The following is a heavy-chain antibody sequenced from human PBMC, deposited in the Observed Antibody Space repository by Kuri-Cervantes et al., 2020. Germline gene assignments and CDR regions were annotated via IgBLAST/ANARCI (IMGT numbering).Heavy chain of an antibody. J-gene: IGHJ6*02. Sequence: SVKVSCKASGGTFSSYAISWVRQAPGQGLEWMGGIIPIFGTANYAQKFQGRVTMTRDTSISTAYMELSRLRSDDTAVYYCAREGPNVGMDVWGQGTTVTVSS. V-gene: IGHV1-69*05. CDR1: GGTFSSYA. CDR2: IIPIFGTA. CDR3: AREGPNVGMDV.